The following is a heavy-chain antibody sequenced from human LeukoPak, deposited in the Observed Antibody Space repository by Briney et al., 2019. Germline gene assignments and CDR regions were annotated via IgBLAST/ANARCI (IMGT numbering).Heavy chain of an antibody. CDR2: IKPDGSET. CDR1: GFTFSSYA. CDR3: ARDGGELWPLDE. J-gene: IGHJ4*02. V-gene: IGHV3-7*01. D-gene: IGHD3-10*01. Sequence: GGSLRLSCAASGFTFSSYAVSWVRQAPGKGLDWVANIKPDGSETNYLDSVKGRFTISRDNARDSLFLEMNNLRVDDTAVYYCARDGGELWPLDEWGQGILVTVSS.